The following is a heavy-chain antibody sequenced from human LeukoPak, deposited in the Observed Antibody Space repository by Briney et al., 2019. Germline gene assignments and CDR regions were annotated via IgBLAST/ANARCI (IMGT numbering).Heavy chain of an antibody. D-gene: IGHD4-17*01. Sequence: PSETLSLTCTVSGGSISSYYWSWIWQPPGKGLEWIGYIYYSGSTNYNPSLKSRVTISVDTSKNQFSLKLSSVTAADTAVYYCARDLPYGDYGYAFDIWGQGTMVTVSS. V-gene: IGHV4-59*01. CDR3: ARDLPYGDYGYAFDI. CDR1: GGSISSYY. CDR2: IYYSGST. J-gene: IGHJ3*02.